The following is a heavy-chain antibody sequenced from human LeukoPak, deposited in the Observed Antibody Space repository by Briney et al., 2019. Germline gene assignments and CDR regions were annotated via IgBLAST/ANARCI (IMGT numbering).Heavy chain of an antibody. D-gene: IGHD6-19*01. J-gene: IGHJ4*02. V-gene: IGHV3-11*01. CDR3: AHARDSSGWYGGFDY. Sequence: PGGSLRLSCAASGFTFSDYYMSWIRQAPGKGLEWVSYISSSSTIYYADSVKGRFTISRDNAKNSLYLQMNSLRAGDTAVYYCAHARDSSGWYGGFDYWGQGTLVTVSS. CDR2: ISSSSTI. CDR1: GFTFSDYY.